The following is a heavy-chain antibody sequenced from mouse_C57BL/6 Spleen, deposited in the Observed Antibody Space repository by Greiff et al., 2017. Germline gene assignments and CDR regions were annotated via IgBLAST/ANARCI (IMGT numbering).Heavy chain of an antibody. Sequence: QVQLQQSGAELVKPGASVKMSCKASGYTFTSYWITWVKQRPGQGLEWIGDIYPGSGSTNYNEKFKSKATLTVDTSSSTAYMQLSSLTSEDSAVYYCAREEMVTTRAWFAYWGQGTLVTVSA. V-gene: IGHV1-55*01. D-gene: IGHD2-2*01. CDR1: GYTFTSYW. J-gene: IGHJ3*01. CDR3: AREEMVTTRAWFAY. CDR2: IYPGSGST.